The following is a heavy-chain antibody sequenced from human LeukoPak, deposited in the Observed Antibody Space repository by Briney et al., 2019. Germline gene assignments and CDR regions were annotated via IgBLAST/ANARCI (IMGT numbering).Heavy chain of an antibody. D-gene: IGHD2-2*01. CDR3: AMIVVVPAAIPYWYFDL. CDR2: IYHSGST. V-gene: IGHV4-38-2*01. CDR1: GYSISSGYY. J-gene: IGHJ2*01. Sequence: SETLSLTCAVSGYSISSGYYWDWIRQPPGKGLEWIGSIYHSGSTYYNPSLKSRVTISVDTSQNQFSLRLSSVTAADTAVYYCAMIVVVPAAIPYWYFDLWGRGTLVTVSS.